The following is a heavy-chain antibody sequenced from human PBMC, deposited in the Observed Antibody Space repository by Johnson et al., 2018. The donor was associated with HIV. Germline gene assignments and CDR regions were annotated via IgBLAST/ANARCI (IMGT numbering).Heavy chain of an antibody. CDR1: GFPFSSYG. CDR3: ARAQAGIAAHEGNEPNSDAFDI. CDR2: ISYDGSNK. J-gene: IGHJ3*02. V-gene: IGHV3-30*03. Sequence: QMLLVESGGGAVQPGRSLRLSCAASGFPFSSYGMHWVRQAPGKGLEWVAVISYDGSNKYYADSVKGRFTISRDNSKNTLYLQMNSLRAEDTAVYYCARAQAGIAAHEGNEPNSDAFDIWGQGTMVTVSS. D-gene: IGHD6-6*01.